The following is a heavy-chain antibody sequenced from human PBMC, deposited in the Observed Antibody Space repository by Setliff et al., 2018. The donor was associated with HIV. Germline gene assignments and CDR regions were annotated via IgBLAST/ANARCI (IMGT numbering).Heavy chain of an antibody. V-gene: IGHV1-18*01. CDR3: ARRADWFDL. Sequence: ASVKVSCKASGYTFTSYGLSWVRQAPGQGLEWMGSISDYNSNTEYAQKLQGRVTMTKDTSTSTAYMELRSLRPDDTAVYFCARRADWFDLWGQGTLVTVSS. J-gene: IGHJ5*02. CDR2: ISDYNSNT. CDR1: GYTFTSYG.